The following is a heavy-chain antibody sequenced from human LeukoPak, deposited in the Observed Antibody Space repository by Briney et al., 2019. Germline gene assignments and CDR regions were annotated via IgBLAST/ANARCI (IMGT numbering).Heavy chain of an antibody. Sequence: GRSLRLSCVASGFTFSSYAMHWVLQAPGKGLEWVSVISSDGRDKYYADSVKGRFTISRDNSKNTLYLQMNSLRAEDTAVYYCARDYSGSGSVDHWGQGTLVTVSS. CDR1: GFTFSSYA. J-gene: IGHJ4*02. CDR3: ARDYSGSGSVDH. V-gene: IGHV3-30*03. CDR2: ISSDGRDK. D-gene: IGHD3-10*01.